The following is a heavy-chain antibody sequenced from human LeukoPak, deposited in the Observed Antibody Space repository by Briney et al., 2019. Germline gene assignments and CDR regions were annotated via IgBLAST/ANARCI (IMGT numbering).Heavy chain of an antibody. CDR1: GFTFSSYA. CDR3: AKDRAWLQFWS. J-gene: IGHJ4*02. Sequence: PGGSLRLSCAASGFTFSSYAMHWVRQAPGKGLEWVAVISYDGSNKYYADSVKGRFTISRDNSKNTVYLQVNSLRAEDTAVFYCAKDRAWLQFWSWGQGTLVTVSS. CDR2: ISYDGSNK. D-gene: IGHD5-18*01. V-gene: IGHV3-30*04.